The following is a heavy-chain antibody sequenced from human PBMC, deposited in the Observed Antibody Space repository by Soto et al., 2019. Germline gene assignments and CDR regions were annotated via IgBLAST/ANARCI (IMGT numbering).Heavy chain of an antibody. Sequence: SSVKVSCKASGFTFTSSAVQWVRQARGQRLEWIGWIVVGSGNTNYAQKFQERVTITRDMSTSTAYMELSSLRSEDTAVYYCAASYSSGWSYYFDYWGQGTLVTVSS. J-gene: IGHJ4*02. CDR1: GFTFTSSA. V-gene: IGHV1-58*01. D-gene: IGHD6-19*01. CDR3: AASYSSGWSYYFDY. CDR2: IVVGSGNT.